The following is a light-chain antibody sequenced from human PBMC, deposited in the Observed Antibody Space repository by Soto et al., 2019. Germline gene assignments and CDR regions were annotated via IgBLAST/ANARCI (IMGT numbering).Light chain of an antibody. CDR3: CSYAGSYTWV. J-gene: IGLJ3*02. V-gene: IGLV2-11*01. Sequence: QSALTQPRSVSGSPGQSVTISCTGTSSDVGGYNFVSWYQQHPGKAPKLMIYDVGKRPSGVPDRFSGSKSGNTASLTISGLHAEDEADYYCCSYAGSYTWVFGGGTKLTVL. CDR1: SSDVGGYNF. CDR2: DVG.